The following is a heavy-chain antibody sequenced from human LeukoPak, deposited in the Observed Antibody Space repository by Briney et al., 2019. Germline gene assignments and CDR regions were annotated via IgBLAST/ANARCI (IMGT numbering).Heavy chain of an antibody. V-gene: IGHV1-69*04. D-gene: IGHD1-7*01. CDR3: ARELELRNNWFDP. J-gene: IGHJ5*02. CDR1: VGTFSSYA. CDR2: IIPILGIA. Sequence: ASVKVSCKASVGTFSSYAISWVRQAPGQGLEWMGRIIPILGIANYAQKFQGRVTITADKSTSTAYMELSSLRSEDTAVYYCARELELRNNWFDPWGQGTLVTVSS.